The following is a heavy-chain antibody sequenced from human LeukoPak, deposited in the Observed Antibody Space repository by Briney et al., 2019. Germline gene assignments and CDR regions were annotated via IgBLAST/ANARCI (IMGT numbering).Heavy chain of an antibody. CDR3: AKYPLVQYYFDY. CDR1: GFTFSSYA. CDR2: ISGSGGST. J-gene: IGHJ4*02. V-gene: IGHV3-23*01. Sequence: GRTLRLSCAASGFTFSSYAMSWVRQAPGKGLEWVSAISGSGGSTYYADSVKGRFTISRDNSKNTLYLQMNSLRAEDTAVYYCAKYPLVQYYFDYWGQGTLVTVSS. D-gene: IGHD6-13*01.